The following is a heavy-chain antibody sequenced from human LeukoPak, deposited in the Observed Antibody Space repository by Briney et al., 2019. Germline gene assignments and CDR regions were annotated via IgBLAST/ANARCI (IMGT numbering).Heavy chain of an antibody. CDR2: ISGSGGST. CDR1: GFTFSSYA. CDR3: AKETYYYDSSGYLN. D-gene: IGHD3-22*01. Sequence: GGSLRLSCAASGFTFSSYAMSWVRQAPGKGLEWVSAISGSGGSTYYADSVKGRFTISRGNSKNTLYLQMNSLRAEDTAVYYCAKETYYYDSSGYLNWGQGTLVTVSS. V-gene: IGHV3-23*01. J-gene: IGHJ4*02.